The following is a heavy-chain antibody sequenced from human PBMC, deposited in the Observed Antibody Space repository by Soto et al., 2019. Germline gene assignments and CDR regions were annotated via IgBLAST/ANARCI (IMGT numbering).Heavy chain of an antibody. D-gene: IGHD5-18*01. CDR3: ARRGVDTAMVRDGMDV. CDR2: IYPGDSDT. CDR1: GYSFTSYW. Sequence: PGESLKISCKGSGYSFTSYWIGWVRQMPGKGLEWMGIIYPGDSDTRYSPSFQGQVTISADKSISTAYLQWSSLKASDTAMYYCARRGVDTAMVRDGMDVWGQGTTVTVSS. J-gene: IGHJ6*02. V-gene: IGHV5-51*01.